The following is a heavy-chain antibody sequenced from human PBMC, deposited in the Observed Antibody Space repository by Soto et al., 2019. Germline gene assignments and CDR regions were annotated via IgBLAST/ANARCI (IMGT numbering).Heavy chain of an antibody. D-gene: IGHD2-2*01. V-gene: IGHV3-23*01. CDR3: AKEERYCSSTSCFSSHGMDV. J-gene: IGHJ6*02. CDR1: GFTFSSYA. Sequence: GSLRLSCAASGFTFSSYAMSWVRQAPVKGLEWVSAISGSGGSTYYADSVKGRFTISRDNSKNTLYLQMNSLRAEDTAVYYCAKEERYCSSTSCFSSHGMDVWGQGTTVTVSS. CDR2: ISGSGGST.